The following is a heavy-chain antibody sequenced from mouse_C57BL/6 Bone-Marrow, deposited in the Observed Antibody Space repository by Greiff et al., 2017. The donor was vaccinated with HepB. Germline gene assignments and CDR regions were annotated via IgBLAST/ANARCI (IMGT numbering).Heavy chain of an antibody. Sequence: QVQLQQSGAELARPGASVKLSCKASGYTFTSYGISWVKQRTGQGLEWIGEIYPRSGNTYYNEKFKGKATLTADKSSSTAYMELRSLTSEDSAVYFCARCRTNWVYWYFDVWGTGTTVTVSS. V-gene: IGHV1-81*01. D-gene: IGHD4-1*01. CDR2: IYPRSGNT. J-gene: IGHJ1*03. CDR3: ARCRTNWVYWYFDV. CDR1: GYTFTSYG.